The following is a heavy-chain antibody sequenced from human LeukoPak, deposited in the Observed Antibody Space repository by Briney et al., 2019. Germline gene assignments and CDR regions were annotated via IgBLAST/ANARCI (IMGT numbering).Heavy chain of an antibody. CDR3: TTDCVVGATCHFDY. CDR1: GFTFSNAW. CDR2: IKSKTDGGTT. D-gene: IGHD1-26*01. V-gene: IGHV3-15*01. J-gene: IGHJ4*02. Sequence: GGSLRLSCAASGFTFSNAWMSWARQAPGKGLEWVGRIKSKTDGGTTDYAAPVKGRFTISRDDSKNTLYLQMNSLKTEDTAVYYCTTDCVVGATCHFDYWGQGTLVTVSS.